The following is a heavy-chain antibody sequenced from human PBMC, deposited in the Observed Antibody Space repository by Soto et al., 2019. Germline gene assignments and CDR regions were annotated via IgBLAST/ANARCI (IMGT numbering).Heavy chain of an antibody. V-gene: IGHV4-59*01. Sequence: SETLSLTCTVSGGSISSYYWSWIRQPPGKGLEWIGYIYYSGSTNYNPSLKSRVTISVDTSKNQFSLKLSSVTAADTAVYYCSPDSSRGEFDCCGQGTLVTVSS. D-gene: IGHD6-19*01. CDR1: GGSISSYY. J-gene: IGHJ4*02. CDR3: SPDSSRGEFDC. CDR2: IYYSGST.